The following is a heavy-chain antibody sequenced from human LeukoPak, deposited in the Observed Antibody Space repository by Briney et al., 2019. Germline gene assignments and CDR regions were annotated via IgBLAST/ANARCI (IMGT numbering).Heavy chain of an antibody. J-gene: IGHJ4*02. D-gene: IGHD3-3*01. CDR1: GGSISSYY. CDR3: ARGRGFWSGYLFDY. Sequence: SETLSLTCTVSGGSISSYYWSWIRQPPGKGLEWIGEINHSGSTNYNPSLKSRVTISVDTSKNQFSLKLSSVTAADTAVYYCARGRGFWSGYLFDYWGQGTLVTVSS. V-gene: IGHV4-34*01. CDR2: INHSGST.